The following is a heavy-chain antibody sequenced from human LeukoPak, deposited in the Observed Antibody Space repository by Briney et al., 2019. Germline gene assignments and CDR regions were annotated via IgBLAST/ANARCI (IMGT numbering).Heavy chain of an antibody. CDR1: GYTFTSYD. CDR2: IIPIFGTA. J-gene: IGHJ5*02. V-gene: IGHV1-69*13. D-gene: IGHD1-1*01. CDR3: ARGSERNWNDCRS. Sequence: GASVKVSCKASGYTFTSYDISWVRQAPGQGLEWMGGIIPIFGTANYAQKFQGRVTITADESTSTAYMELSSLRSEDTAVYYCARGSERNWNDCRSWGQGTLVTVSS.